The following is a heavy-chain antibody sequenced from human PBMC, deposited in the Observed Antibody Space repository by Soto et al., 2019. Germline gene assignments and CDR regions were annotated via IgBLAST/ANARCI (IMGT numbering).Heavy chain of an antibody. CDR2: INAGNGNT. J-gene: IGHJ6*03. CDR1: GYTFTSYA. CDR3: ARGFLEWLPLLPYYYYYMDV. V-gene: IGHV1-3*01. D-gene: IGHD3-3*01. Sequence: GASVKVSCKASGYTFTSYAMHWVRQAPGQRLEWMGWINAGNGNTKYSQKFQGRVTITRDTSASTAYMELSSLRSEDTAVYYCARGFLEWLPLLPYYYYYMDVWGKGTTVTV.